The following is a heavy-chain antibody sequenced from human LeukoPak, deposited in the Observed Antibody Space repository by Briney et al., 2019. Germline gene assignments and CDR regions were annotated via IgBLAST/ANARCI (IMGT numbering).Heavy chain of an antibody. V-gene: IGHV3-53*05. CDR1: GFTVSSNY. D-gene: IGHD3-16*01. Sequence: GGSLRLSCAASGFTVSSNYMSWVRQAPGKGLEWVSVIYSGGSAKYADSVKGRFTISRENSKQTLYFQMGRPGAEDMAIFYFARAGMGFGGSYGYYY. J-gene: IGHJ6*01. CDR2: IYSGGSA. CDR3: ARAGMGFGGSYGYYY.